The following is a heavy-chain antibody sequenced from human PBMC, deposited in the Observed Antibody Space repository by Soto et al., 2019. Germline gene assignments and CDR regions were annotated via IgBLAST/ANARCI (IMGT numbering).Heavy chain of an antibody. CDR1: GFTFSSYW. V-gene: IGHV3-74*01. CDR3: ARDGAYYDFWSGYYTGNRSPPPDY. J-gene: IGHJ4*02. Sequence: PGGSLGLSCAASGFTFSSYWMHWVRQAPGKGLVWVSRINSDGSSTSYADSVKGRFTISRDNAKNTLYLQMNSLRAEDTAVYYCARDGAYYDFWSGYYTGNRSPPPDYWGQGTLVTVSS. D-gene: IGHD3-3*01. CDR2: INSDGSST.